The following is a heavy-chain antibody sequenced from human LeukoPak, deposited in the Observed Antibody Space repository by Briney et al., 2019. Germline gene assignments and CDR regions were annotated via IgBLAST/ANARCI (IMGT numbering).Heavy chain of an antibody. CDR1: GFTFSSYG. Sequence: GGSLRLSCAASGFTFSSYGMHWVRQAPGKGLEWVAVISYDGSNKYYADPVKGRFTISRDNSKNTLYLQMNSLRAEDTAVYYCAKGEGSYGYYYYGMDVWGQGTTVTVSS. CDR3: AKGEGSYGYYYYGMDV. CDR2: ISYDGSNK. V-gene: IGHV3-30*18. J-gene: IGHJ6*02. D-gene: IGHD5-18*01.